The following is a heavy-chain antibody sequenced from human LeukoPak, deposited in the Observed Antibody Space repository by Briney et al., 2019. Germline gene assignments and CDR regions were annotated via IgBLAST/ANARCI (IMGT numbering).Heavy chain of an antibody. CDR3: ARGFGVGSQSSMDV. V-gene: IGHV3-30-3*01. D-gene: IGHD3-3*01. CDR2: ISYDGSNK. J-gene: IGHJ6*03. Sequence: PGRSLRLSCAASGFTFSSYAMHWVRQAPGKGLEWVAVISYDGSNKYYADSVKGRFTISRDNSKNTLYLQMNSLRAEDTAVYYCARGFGVGSQSSMDVWGKGTTVTVSS. CDR1: GFTFSSYA.